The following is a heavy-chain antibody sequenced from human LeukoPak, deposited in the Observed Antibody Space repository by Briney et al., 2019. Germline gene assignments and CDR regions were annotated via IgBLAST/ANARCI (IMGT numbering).Heavy chain of an antibody. D-gene: IGHD4-17*01. CDR3: ARRTTVTPNWFDP. V-gene: IGHV4-59*08. J-gene: IGHJ5*02. CDR1: GGPISSYQ. CDR2: IYYTGST. Sequence: PSETLSLTCTVPGGPISSYQWSWIRQPPGKGLEWIGYIYYTGSTNYNPSLKSRATISLDTSKNQFSLKLSSVTAADTAVYYCARRTTVTPNWFDPWGQGTLVTVSS.